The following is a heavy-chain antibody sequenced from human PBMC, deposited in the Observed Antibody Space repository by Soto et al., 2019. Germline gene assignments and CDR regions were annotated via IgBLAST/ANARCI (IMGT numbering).Heavy chain of an antibody. CDR2: INHSGST. CDR3: ARGSAMVRYYYYGMDV. J-gene: IGHJ6*02. V-gene: IGHV4-34*01. Sequence: QVQLQQWGAGLLKPSETLSLTCAVYGGSFSGYYWSWIRQPPGKGLEWIGEINHSGSTNYNPSLKSRVTIPVDTSKDQLSLKLSSVTAADTAVYYCARGSAMVRYYYYGMDVWGQGTTVTVSS. D-gene: IGHD5-18*01. CDR1: GGSFSGYY.